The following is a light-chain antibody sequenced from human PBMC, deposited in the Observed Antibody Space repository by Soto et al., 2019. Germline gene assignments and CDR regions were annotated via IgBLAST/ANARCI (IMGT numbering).Light chain of an antibody. V-gene: IGLV2-14*03. J-gene: IGLJ1*01. CDR2: DVS. Sequence: QSVLTQPASVSGSPGQSITISCTGTSSDVGGYSYVSWYQQHPGKAPKLMIYDVSNRPSGVSNRFSGSKSGNTASLTISGLQAEDEADYCCSSYTSSSLHVFGTGTKVTVL. CDR3: SSYTSSSLHV. CDR1: SSDVGGYSY.